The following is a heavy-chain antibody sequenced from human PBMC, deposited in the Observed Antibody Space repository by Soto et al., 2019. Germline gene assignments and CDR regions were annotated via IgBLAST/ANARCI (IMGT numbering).Heavy chain of an antibody. J-gene: IGHJ4*02. CDR2: IYPGDSDT. CDR1: GYSFTNYW. D-gene: IGHD2-2*02. V-gene: IGHV5-51*01. Sequence: EALKLSRKGSGYSFTNYWIGWVRQMPGKGLEWMGIIYPGDSDTRYSPSFQGQVTISADKSISTAYLQGSSLRASETAMYYCARRGYTEHVDYWGQGTLVTVSS. CDR3: ARRGYTEHVDY.